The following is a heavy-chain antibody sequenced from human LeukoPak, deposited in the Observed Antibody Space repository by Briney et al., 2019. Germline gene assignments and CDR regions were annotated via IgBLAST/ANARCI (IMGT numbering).Heavy chain of an antibody. Sequence: SETLSLTCTVSGGSISSSSYYWGWIRQPPGKGLEWIGSIYYSGSTYYNPSLKSRVTISVDTSKNQFSPKLSSVTAADTAVYYCARRGIAVAGTSLAFDYWGQGTLVTVSS. J-gene: IGHJ4*02. D-gene: IGHD6-19*01. CDR2: IYYSGST. CDR1: GGSISSSSYY. CDR3: ARRGIAVAGTSLAFDY. V-gene: IGHV4-39*01.